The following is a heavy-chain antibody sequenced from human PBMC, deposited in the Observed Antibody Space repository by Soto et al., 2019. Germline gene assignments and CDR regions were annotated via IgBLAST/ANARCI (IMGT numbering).Heavy chain of an antibody. CDR1: GYSFTSYW. CDR2: IYPGDSDT. V-gene: IGHV5-51*01. CDR3: ARLPSQSYDFWSGYYQHPHGWFDT. Sequence: GESLKISCKGSGYSFTSYWIGWVRQMPGKGLEWMGIIYPGDSDTRYSPSFQGQVTISADKSISTAYLQWSSLKASDTAMYYCARLPSQSYDFWSGYYQHPHGWFDTWGQGTLVTVSS. J-gene: IGHJ5*02. D-gene: IGHD3-3*01.